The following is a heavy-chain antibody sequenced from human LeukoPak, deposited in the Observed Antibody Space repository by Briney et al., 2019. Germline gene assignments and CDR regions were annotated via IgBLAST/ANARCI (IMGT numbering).Heavy chain of an antibody. V-gene: IGHV3-33*06. CDR3: AKGICSGGSCYSDY. CDR1: GFTFSSYG. J-gene: IGHJ4*02. D-gene: IGHD2-15*01. CDR2: IWYAGSNK. Sequence: PGGSLRLSCAASGFTFSSYGMHWVRQAPGKGLEWVAVIWYAGSNKYYADSVKGRFTISRDNSKNTLYLQMNSLRAEDTAVYYCAKGICSGGSCYSDYWGQGTLVTVSS.